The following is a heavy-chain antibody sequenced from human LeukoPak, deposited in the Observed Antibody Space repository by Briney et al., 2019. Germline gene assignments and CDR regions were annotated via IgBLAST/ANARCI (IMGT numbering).Heavy chain of an antibody. Sequence: ASVKVSCKASGFTFTRYDINWVRQATGQGLEWMGWMNPNNGNTGYAQTFQGRVTMTRDTFTSTAYMELRSLTSEDTAVYYCVRDGEGLAISVNYWFDLWGQGTLVTVFS. V-gene: IGHV1-8*01. CDR1: GFTFTRYD. CDR3: VRDGEGLAISVNYWFDL. CDR2: MNPNNGNT. D-gene: IGHD3-10*01. J-gene: IGHJ5*02.